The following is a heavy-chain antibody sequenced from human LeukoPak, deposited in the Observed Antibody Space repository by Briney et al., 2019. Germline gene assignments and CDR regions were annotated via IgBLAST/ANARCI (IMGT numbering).Heavy chain of an antibody. CDR1: GGSISSSTYY. Sequence: SETLSLTCTVSGGSISSSTYYWGWIRQPPGKGLEWIGSIYYSGSTYYNPSLKSRVTISVDTSKNQFSLKLTSVTAADTAVYYCTRGSIAYYYMDVWGKGTTVTISS. V-gene: IGHV4-39*07. CDR3: TRGSIAYYYMDV. J-gene: IGHJ6*03. CDR2: IYYSGST. D-gene: IGHD3-22*01.